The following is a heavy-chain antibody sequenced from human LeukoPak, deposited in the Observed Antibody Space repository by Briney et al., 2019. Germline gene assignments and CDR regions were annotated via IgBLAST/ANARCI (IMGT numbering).Heavy chain of an antibody. J-gene: IGHJ4*02. CDR2: IWYGGSNK. CDR3: ARDLEYSSGWYRAIGY. CDR1: GFTFSSYG. D-gene: IGHD6-19*01. V-gene: IGHV3-33*01. Sequence: PGGSLRLSCAASGFTFSSYGMHWVRQAPGKGLEWVAVIWYGGSNKYYADSVKGRFTISRDNSKNTLYLQMNSLRAEDTAVYYCARDLEYSSGWYRAIGYWGRGTLVTVSS.